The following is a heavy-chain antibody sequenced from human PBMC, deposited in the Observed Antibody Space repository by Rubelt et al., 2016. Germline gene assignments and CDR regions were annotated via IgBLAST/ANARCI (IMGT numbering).Heavy chain of an antibody. CDR3: ARKGYGYGMDV. V-gene: IGHV1-3*01. D-gene: IGHD3-16*01. CDR2: INAGNGNT. J-gene: IGHJ6*02. CDR1: GYTFTSYA. Sequence: QVQLVQSGAEVKKPGASVKVSCKASGYTFTSYAMHWVRQAPGHRLEWMGWINAGNGNTKYSQKLKDRVSITRDASANTAYMELSSLRSEDTAVYYCARKGYGYGMDVWGQGTTVTVSS.